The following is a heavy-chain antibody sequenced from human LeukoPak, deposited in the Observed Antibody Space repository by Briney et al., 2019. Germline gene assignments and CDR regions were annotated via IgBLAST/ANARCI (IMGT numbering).Heavy chain of an antibody. CDR2: IYAGNSDA. V-gene: IGHV5-51*01. D-gene: IGHD5-24*01. CDR1: GYPFTTSW. CDR3: AIINHPDGRVY. J-gene: IGHJ4*02. Sequence: GESLKISCQGFGYPFTTSWIGWVRQLPGRGLEWTAIIYAGNSDAKYSPSFQGQVSISTDRSISTAYLHWSSLKASDTAIYYCAIINHPDGRVYWGQGTLVTVSS.